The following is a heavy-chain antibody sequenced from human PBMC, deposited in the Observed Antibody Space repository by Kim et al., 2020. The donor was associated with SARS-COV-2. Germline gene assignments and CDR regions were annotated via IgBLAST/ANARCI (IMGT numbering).Heavy chain of an antibody. CDR2: ISYDGSNK. D-gene: IGHD6-13*01. J-gene: IGHJ4*02. CDR1: GFTFSSYA. V-gene: IGHV3-30*04. Sequence: GGSLRLSCAASGFTFSSYAMHWVRQAPGKGLEWVAVISYDGSNKYYADSVKGRFTISRDNSKNTLYLQMNSLRAEDTAVYYCARGGPQIAAAGDYWGQGT. CDR3: ARGGPQIAAAGDY.